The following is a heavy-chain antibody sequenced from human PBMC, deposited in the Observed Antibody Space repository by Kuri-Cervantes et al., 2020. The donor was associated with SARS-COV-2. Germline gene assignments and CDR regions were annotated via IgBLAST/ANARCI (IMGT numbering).Heavy chain of an antibody. J-gene: IGHJ3*02. D-gene: IGHD1-1*01. CDR1: GFAFSSHV. CDR2: ISASGDRR. CDR3: AKDLGGAGTAAYDAFDI. V-gene: IGHV3-23*01. Sequence: GESLKISCAASGFAFSSHVMSWVRQGPGKGLEWVSGISASGDRRYYADSVKGRCTIARDNSKNTLYLQMNSLRAEDTAVYYCAKDLGGAGTAAYDAFDIWGQGTMVTVSS.